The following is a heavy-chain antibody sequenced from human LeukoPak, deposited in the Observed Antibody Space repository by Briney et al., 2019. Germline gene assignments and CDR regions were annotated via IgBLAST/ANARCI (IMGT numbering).Heavy chain of an antibody. CDR2: IYYSGST. CDR1: GGSISSYY. J-gene: IGHJ5*02. CDR3: ARSGGGWFTYNWFDP. Sequence: TTSETLSLTCTVSGGSISSYYWSWIRQPPGKGLEWIGYIYYSGSTNYNPSLKSRVTISVDTSKNQFSLKLSSVTAADTAVYYCARSGGGWFTYNWFDPWGQGTLVTVSS. V-gene: IGHV4-59*08. D-gene: IGHD6-19*01.